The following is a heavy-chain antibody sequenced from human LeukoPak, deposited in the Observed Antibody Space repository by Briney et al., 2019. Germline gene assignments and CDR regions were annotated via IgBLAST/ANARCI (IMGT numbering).Heavy chain of an antibody. D-gene: IGHD3-10*01. J-gene: IGHJ5*02. Sequence: PETLSLTCIVSGGSISSYSWSWIRQPAGKGLEWIGRIYTSGSTTYNPSLKSRVTMPVDTSKNQFSLKLRSVTAADTAVYYCARDSGTTGEVKFDPWGQGTLVTVSS. CDR2: IYTSGST. CDR1: GGSISSYS. V-gene: IGHV4-4*07. CDR3: ARDSGTTGEVKFDP.